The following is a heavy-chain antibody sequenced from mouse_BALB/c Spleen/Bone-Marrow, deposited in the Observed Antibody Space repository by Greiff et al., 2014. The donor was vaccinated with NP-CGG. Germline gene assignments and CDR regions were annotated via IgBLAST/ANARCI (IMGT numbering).Heavy chain of an antibody. D-gene: IGHD3-2*01. Sequence: VQLQQPRPELVKPGASVKMSCKASGYTFTSYVMHWVKQKPGQGLEWIGYINPYNDGTKYNEKFKGKATLTSDKSSSTAYMELSSLTSEDSAVYYCARERTARATSFAYWGQGTLVTVSA. CDR3: ARERTARATSFAY. CDR2: INPYNDGT. J-gene: IGHJ3*01. V-gene: IGHV1-14*01. CDR1: GYTFTSYV.